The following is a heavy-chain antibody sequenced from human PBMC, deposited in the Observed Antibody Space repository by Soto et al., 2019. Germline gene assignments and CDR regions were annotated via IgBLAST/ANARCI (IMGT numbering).Heavy chain of an antibody. CDR3: AKPYLSKVIFDY. J-gene: IGHJ4*02. CDR2: ISYDGSNK. CDR1: GFTFSSYG. Sequence: QVQLVESGGGVVQPGRSLRLSCAASGFTFSSYGMHWVRQAPGKGLEWVAVISYDGSNKYYADSVKGRFTISRDNSKNTLYLQMNSLRAEDTAVYYCAKPYLSKVIFDYWGQGTLVTVSS. V-gene: IGHV3-30*18.